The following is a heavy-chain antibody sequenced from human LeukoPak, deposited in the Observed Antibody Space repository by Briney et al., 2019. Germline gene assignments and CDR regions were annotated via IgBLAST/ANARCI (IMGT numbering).Heavy chain of an antibody. J-gene: IGHJ3*02. Sequence: PGGSLRLSCAASGFTFISYSMNWVRQAPGKGLEWVSSISSSSSYIYYADSVKGRFTISRDNAKNSLYLQMNSLRAEDTAVYYCARDQPPGIAVAGTDAFDIWGQGTMVTVSS. CDR2: ISSSSSYI. D-gene: IGHD6-19*01. V-gene: IGHV3-21*01. CDR1: GFTFISYS. CDR3: ARDQPPGIAVAGTDAFDI.